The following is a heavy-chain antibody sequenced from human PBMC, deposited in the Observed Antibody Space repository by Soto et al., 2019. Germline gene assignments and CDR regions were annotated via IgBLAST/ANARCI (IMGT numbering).Heavy chain of an antibody. Sequence: QVQLVESGGGVVQPGTSLRLSCAASGFTFSRHGMHWVRQTPGKGLEWLAVILNDASGHWYADSVKGRFTISRDNFEKTLYLQINGLTLEYTAMHYRARDGDYPGDGFDFWGQGTLVTVSS. CDR2: ILNDASGH. CDR3: ARDGDYPGDGFDF. V-gene: IGHV3-33*01. D-gene: IGHD4-17*01. CDR1: GFTFSRHG. J-gene: IGHJ4*02.